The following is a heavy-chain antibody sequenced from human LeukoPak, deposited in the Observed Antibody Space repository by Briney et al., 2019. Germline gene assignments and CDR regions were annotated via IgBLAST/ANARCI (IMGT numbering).Heavy chain of an antibody. D-gene: IGHD6-13*01. CDR2: IRSKPYGGTT. CDR1: GFTFGDYV. V-gene: IGHV3-49*04. CDR3: TTGSATGTGSGY. J-gene: IGHJ4*02. Sequence: GGSLRLSCTASGFTFGDYVMSWVRQARGKGLECVGFIRSKPYGGTTEYAASVKDRFIISRDDSKTIAYLQMNSLKSEDTAVYYCTTGSATGTGSGYWGQGTLVTVSS.